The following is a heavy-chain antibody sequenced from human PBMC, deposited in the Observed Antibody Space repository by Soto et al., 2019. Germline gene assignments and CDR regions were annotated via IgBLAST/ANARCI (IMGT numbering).Heavy chain of an antibody. J-gene: IGHJ5*02. D-gene: IGHD6-6*01. CDR3: ARDEDSSSSGWFDP. CDR1: GFTFSSSS. V-gene: IGHV3-21*01. CDR2: ISSSSSYI. Sequence: GGSLRLSCAASGFTFSSSSMNWVRQAPGKGLEWVSSISSSSSYIYYADSVKGRFTISRDNAKNSLYLQMNSLRAEDTAVYYCARDEDSSSSGWFDPWGQGTLVTVSS.